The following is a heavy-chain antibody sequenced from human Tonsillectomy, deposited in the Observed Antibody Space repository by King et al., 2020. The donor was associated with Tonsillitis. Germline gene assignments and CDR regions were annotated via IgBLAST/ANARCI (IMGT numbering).Heavy chain of an antibody. V-gene: IGHV1-2*02. CDR3: AGNWGYGAYDVLAY. D-gene: IGHD5-12*01. CDR2: IDPSSGGT. CDR1: GNTLSGHY. Sequence: VQLVESGAEVKKPGASVRVSCKASGNTLSGHYLYWVRQAPGQGLEWMGWIDPSSGGTNYALKFQGRVTMTRDTSISTAYMDLIRLRSDDTAVYYCAGNWGYGAYDVLAYWGQGTLVTVSS. J-gene: IGHJ4*02.